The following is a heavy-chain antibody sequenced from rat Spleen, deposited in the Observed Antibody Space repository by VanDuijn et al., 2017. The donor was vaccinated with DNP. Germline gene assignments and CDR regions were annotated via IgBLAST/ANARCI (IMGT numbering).Heavy chain of an antibody. D-gene: IGHD1-6*01. CDR2: ISTSGSRT. Sequence: EVQLVASGGGLVQPERSLKLSCTASGFTFSNSGMAWVRQAPTKGLEWVATISTSGSRTYYPDSVKGRFTISRDNAKSSLYLQMNSLKSEDTATYYCARGYTTDYYYYAMDAWGQGTSVTVSS. CDR3: ARGYTTDYYYYAMDA. J-gene: IGHJ4*01. V-gene: IGHV5S13*01. CDR1: GFTFSNSG.